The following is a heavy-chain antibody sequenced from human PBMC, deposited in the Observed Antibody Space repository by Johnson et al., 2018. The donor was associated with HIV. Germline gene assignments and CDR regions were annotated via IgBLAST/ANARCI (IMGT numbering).Heavy chain of an antibody. CDR2: IRYDGNNK. V-gene: IGHV3-30*02. D-gene: IGHD6-19*01. J-gene: IGHJ3*02. CDR3: GKGRERRQWLVQCDAFDI. CDR1: GFTFSNYG. Sequence: QVQLVESGGGVVQPGGSLRLSCTASGFTFSNYGMHWVRQAPGKGLEWVAFIRYDGNNKYYADSVKGRFTISRDKSKNPLYLQMISLRAEDTAGYYCGKGRERRQWLVQCDAFDIWGQGTMVTVSS.